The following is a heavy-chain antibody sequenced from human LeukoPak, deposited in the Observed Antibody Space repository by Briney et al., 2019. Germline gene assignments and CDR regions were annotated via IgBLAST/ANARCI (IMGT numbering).Heavy chain of an antibody. V-gene: IGHV3-23*01. CDR3: AKGLRGNYDY. CDR1: GFTFSNYG. Sequence: GGSLRLSCAASGFTFSNYGMTWVRQAPGKGLEWISAINDRGGDTYYADSVKGRFTISRDNSKNTLYLQMNSLRAEDTAVYYCAKGLRGNYDYWGQGTLVTVSS. J-gene: IGHJ4*02. D-gene: IGHD1-26*01. CDR2: INDRGGDT.